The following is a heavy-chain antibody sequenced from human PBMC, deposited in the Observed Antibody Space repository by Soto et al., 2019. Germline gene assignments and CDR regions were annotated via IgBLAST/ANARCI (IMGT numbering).Heavy chain of an antibody. CDR2: VSGSGGST. CDR1: GFALRNYA. J-gene: IGHJ4*02. V-gene: IGHV3-23*01. CDR3: AKGGVAARDGVNY. Sequence: GTQSLPCSSPGFALRNYALNWVRHAPGKGLEWVSAVSGSGGSTYYADSVKGRFTISRDNSKNTLYLQMNSLRAEDTAVYYCAKGGVAARDGVNYWGQGTLVTVS. D-gene: IGHD6-6*01.